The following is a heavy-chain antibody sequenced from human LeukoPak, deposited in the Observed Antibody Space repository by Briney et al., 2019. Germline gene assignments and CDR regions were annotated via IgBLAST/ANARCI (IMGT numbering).Heavy chain of an antibody. CDR3: ARRGTWDRYMDV. D-gene: IGHD1-7*01. CDR2: IGISGSNT. V-gene: IGHV3-11*01. CDR1: GFIFGDYY. J-gene: IGHJ6*03. Sequence: PGGSLRLSCAPSGFIFGDYYMTWIRQAPGKGLEWVSYIGISGSNTFYADSVKGRFTISRDNASNSLYLQMNSLRAEDTAVYYCARRGTWDRYMDVWGNGTTVTVSS.